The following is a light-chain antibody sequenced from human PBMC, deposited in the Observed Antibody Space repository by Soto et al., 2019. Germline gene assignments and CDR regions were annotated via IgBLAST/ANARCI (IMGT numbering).Light chain of an antibody. Sequence: EIVLTQSPGTLSLSPGERATLSCRASESVSSSYLAWYQQKPGQAPRLLIYGASSRATGIPDRFSGSGSGIDFTLTISSLEPEDFAVYYCQQYCSSPPYTFGQGTKLEIK. V-gene: IGKV3-20*01. CDR1: ESVSSSY. CDR3: QQYCSSPPYT. J-gene: IGKJ2*01. CDR2: GAS.